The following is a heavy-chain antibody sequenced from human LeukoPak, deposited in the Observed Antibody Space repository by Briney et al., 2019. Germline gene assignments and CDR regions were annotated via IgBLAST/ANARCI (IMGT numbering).Heavy chain of an antibody. J-gene: IGHJ4*02. D-gene: IGHD1-26*01. Sequence: SETLSLTCTVPGGSINSYYWSWIRQSAGKGLEWIGRIYTSGSTPDYSPSLKSRVTMLLDPSKNQFSLKLISVTAADTAVYYCARDRGGSRPYYFDYWGQGTLVTVSS. CDR1: GGSINSYY. CDR3: ARDRGGSRPYYFDY. V-gene: IGHV4-4*07. CDR2: IYTSGSTP.